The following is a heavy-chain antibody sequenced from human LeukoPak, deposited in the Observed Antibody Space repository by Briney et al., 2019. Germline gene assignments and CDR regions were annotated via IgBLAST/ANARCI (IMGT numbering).Heavy chain of an antibody. D-gene: IGHD5-24*01. Sequence: SETLSLTCTVSGGSISSGDYYWSCICQPPGKGLEWIGCIYYSGSTYYNPSLKSRVTISVYTSKNQFSLKLSSVTAADTAVYYCARGAGRWLQSGFDYWGQGTLVTVSS. CDR1: GGSISSGDYY. J-gene: IGHJ4*02. CDR3: ARGAGRWLQSGFDY. V-gene: IGHV4-30-4*01. CDR2: IYYSGST.